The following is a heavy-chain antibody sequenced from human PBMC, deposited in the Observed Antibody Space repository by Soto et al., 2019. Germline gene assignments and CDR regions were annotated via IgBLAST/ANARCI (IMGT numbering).Heavy chain of an antibody. Sequence: PGESLKISCKGSGYNFANHWIGWVRQMPGQGLEWMGIIYPFDFDTKYNPSFQGHVTISADKSINTAYLQWNSLRASDTAMYYCARQTGTDHASPHYETDVLALGAAVPVSS. CDR3: ARQTGTDHASPHYETDV. J-gene: IGHJ6*02. D-gene: IGHD1-1*01. CDR1: GYNFANHW. V-gene: IGHV5-51*01. CDR2: IYPFDFDT.